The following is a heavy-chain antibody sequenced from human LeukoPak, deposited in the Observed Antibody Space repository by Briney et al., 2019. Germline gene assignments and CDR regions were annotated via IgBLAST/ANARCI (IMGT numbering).Heavy chain of an antibody. V-gene: IGHV4-4*07. J-gene: IGHJ4*02. CDR2: IYTSGST. D-gene: IGHD3-10*01. Sequence: SETLSLTCTVSGGSISSYYWSWIRQPAGKGLEWIGRIYTSGSTNYNPSLKSRVTMSVDTSKNQFSLKLSSVTAADTAVYYCARGTMVRGVVYFDCWGQGTLVTVSS. CDR1: GGSISSYY. CDR3: ARGTMVRGVVYFDC.